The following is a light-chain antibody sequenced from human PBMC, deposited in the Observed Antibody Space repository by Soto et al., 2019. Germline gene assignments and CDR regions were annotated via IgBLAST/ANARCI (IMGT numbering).Light chain of an antibody. J-gene: IGKJ1*01. CDR1: QSLLHSNGYNY. CDR3: MQALQTTWT. V-gene: IGKV2-28*01. CDR2: LGS. Sequence: DLVMTQSPLSLPVTPGEPASISCRSSQSLLHSNGYNYLDWYLQKPGQSPQLLIYLGSNRASGGPDRFSGSGSGTDFTLKISRVEAEDVGVYYCMQALQTTWTFGQGTKVEIK.